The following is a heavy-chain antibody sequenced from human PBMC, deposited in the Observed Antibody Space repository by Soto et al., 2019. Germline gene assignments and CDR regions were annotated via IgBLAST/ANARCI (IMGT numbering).Heavy chain of an antibody. D-gene: IGHD2-2*01. CDR2: IYYSGST. CDR1: GGSISSGGYY. CDR3: GGVLVPAALGYYYGMDV. J-gene: IGHJ6*02. V-gene: IGHV4-31*03. Sequence: PSETLSLTCTVSGGSISSGGYYWSWIRQHPGKGLEWIGYIYYSGSTYYNPSLKSRVTISVDTSKNQFSLRLSSVTAADTAVYYCGGVLVPAALGYYYGMDVWGQGTTVTVS.